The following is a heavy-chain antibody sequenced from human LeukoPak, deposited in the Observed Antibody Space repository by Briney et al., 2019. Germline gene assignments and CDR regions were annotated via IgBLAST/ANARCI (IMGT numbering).Heavy chain of an antibody. V-gene: IGHV3-23*01. J-gene: IGHJ4*02. CDR1: GFTFSSYA. CDR3: AKGGDYYGSGSYLY. D-gene: IGHD3-10*01. CDR2: ISGSGGST. Sequence: GGSLRLSCAASGFTFSSYAMSWVRQAPGKGLEWVSAISGSGGSTYYADSVKGRFTISRDNSKNTLYLQMNSLRAEDTAVYYCAKGGDYYGSGSYLYWGQGTLVNVSS.